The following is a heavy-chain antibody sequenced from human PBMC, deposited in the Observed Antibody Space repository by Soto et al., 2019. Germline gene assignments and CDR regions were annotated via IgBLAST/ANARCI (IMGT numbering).Heavy chain of an antibody. D-gene: IGHD2-21*02. J-gene: IGHJ6*02. V-gene: IGHV1-69*13. Sequence: SVKVSCKASGGTFSSYAISWVRQAPGQGLEWMGGIIPIFGTANYAQKFQGRVTITADESTSTAYMELSSLRSEDTAVYYCASHCGGDCYTAYYYYYGMDVWGQGTTVTV. CDR2: IIPIFGTA. CDR3: ASHCGGDCYTAYYYYYGMDV. CDR1: GGTFSSYA.